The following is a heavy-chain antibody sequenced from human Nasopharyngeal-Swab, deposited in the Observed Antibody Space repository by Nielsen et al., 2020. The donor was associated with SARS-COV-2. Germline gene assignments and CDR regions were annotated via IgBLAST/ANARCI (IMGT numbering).Heavy chain of an antibody. Sequence: SETLSLTCAVSGGSISSSNWWSWVRQPPGKGLEWIGEIYHSGSTNYNPSLKSRVTISVDKSKNQFSLKLSSVTAADTAVYYCATYYYDSSGYWEGFDPWGQGTLVTVSS. CDR3: ATYYYDSSGYWEGFDP. J-gene: IGHJ5*02. V-gene: IGHV4-4*02. CDR2: IYHSGST. D-gene: IGHD3-22*01. CDR1: GGSISSSNW.